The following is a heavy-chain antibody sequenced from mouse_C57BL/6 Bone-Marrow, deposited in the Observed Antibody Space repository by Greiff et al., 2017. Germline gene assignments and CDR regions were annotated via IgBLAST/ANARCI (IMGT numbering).Heavy chain of an antibody. J-gene: IGHJ4*01. CDR3: ERGGCDYHAMDF. V-gene: IGHV3-6*01. CDR1: GYSITSGYY. Sequence: EVQLVESGPGLVKPSQSLSLTCSVTGYSITSGYYWNWIRQFPGNKLEWMGYISYDGSNNYNPSLKNRITITRDTSKNQFFLKLNSVTTEDTATYYCERGGCDYHAMDFGGQGTSVTVSS. CDR2: ISYDGSN.